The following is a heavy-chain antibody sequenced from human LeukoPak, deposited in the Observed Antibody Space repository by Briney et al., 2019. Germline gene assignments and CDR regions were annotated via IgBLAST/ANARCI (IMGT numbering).Heavy chain of an antibody. CDR3: VATVTILDY. CDR1: GFTFSSYA. CDR2: ISGSGGST. J-gene: IGHJ4*02. Sequence: GGSLRLSCAASGFTFSSYAMSWVRQAPGKGPEWVSAISGSGGSTYYADSVKGRFTISRDNSKNTLYLQMNSLRAEDTAVYYCVATVTILDYWGQGTPVTVSS. D-gene: IGHD4-17*01. V-gene: IGHV3-23*01.